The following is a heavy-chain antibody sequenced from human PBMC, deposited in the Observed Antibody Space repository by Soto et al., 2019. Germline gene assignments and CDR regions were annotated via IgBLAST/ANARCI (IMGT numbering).Heavy chain of an antibody. Sequence: QVQLVQSGAEVKKPGASVKVACKASGYTFTSSDINWVRQATGQGLEWMGCMKPNSGNAGYAQKFQGRVTMTRNTSISTGYMEPSILGSEEKAVYYCARGASSPRREWREYYGIDVWGQGTTFTVSS. V-gene: IGHV1-8*01. D-gene: IGHD2-2*01. J-gene: IGHJ6*02. CDR1: GYTFTSSD. CDR2: MKPNSGNA. CDR3: ARGASSPRREWREYYGIDV.